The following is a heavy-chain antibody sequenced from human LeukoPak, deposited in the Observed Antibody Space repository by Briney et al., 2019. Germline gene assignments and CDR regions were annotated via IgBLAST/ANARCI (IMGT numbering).Heavy chain of an antibody. J-gene: IGHJ6*03. D-gene: IGHD6-19*01. CDR3: ARGIGWYFYYMDV. V-gene: IGHV4-59*12. CDR1: GGSISSYY. CDR2: IYYSGST. Sequence: TSETLSLTRTVSGGSISSYYWSWIRQPPGKGLEWIGYIYYSGSTNYNPSLKSRVTISVDTSKNQFSLKLSSVTAADTAVYYCARGIGWYFYYMDVWGKGTTVTVSS.